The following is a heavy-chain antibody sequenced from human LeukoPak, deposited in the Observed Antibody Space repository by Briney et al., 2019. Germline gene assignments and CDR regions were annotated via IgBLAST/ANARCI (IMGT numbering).Heavy chain of an antibody. J-gene: IGHJ4*02. Sequence: GGSLRLSCAASGFTFSSYAMSWVRQAPGKGLEWVSGISWNSGSIGYADSVKGRFTISRDNAKNSLYLQMNSLRAEDTALYYCARAVDTAMVKLFDYWGQGTLVTASS. D-gene: IGHD5-18*01. V-gene: IGHV3-9*01. CDR1: GFTFSSYA. CDR2: ISWNSGSI. CDR3: ARAVDTAMVKLFDY.